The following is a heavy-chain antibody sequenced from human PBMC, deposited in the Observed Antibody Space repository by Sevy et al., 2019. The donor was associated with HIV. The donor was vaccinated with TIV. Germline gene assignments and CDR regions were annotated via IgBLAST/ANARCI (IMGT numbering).Heavy chain of an antibody. Sequence: GGSLRLSCVVSGFTFSNYYMSWVRQAPGKGLEWVSVISDSGGYTSYTDSVKGRFTISTDNSKNTLYLQMNSLRDEDTAIYYCANRAGPIFDNWGQGTLVTVSS. CDR3: ANRAGPIFDN. D-gene: IGHD6-19*01. J-gene: IGHJ4*02. CDR2: ISDSGGYT. V-gene: IGHV3-23*01. CDR1: GFTFSNYY.